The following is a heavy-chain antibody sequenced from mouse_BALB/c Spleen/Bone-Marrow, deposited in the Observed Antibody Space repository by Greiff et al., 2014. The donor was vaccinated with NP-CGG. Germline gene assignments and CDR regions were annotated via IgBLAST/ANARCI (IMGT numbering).Heavy chain of an antibody. J-gene: IGHJ3*01. CDR3: ASYYCGRSSFTY. CDR2: IDPANGNT. CDR1: GFNIKDTY. D-gene: IGHD1-1*01. Sequence: DVKLQESGAELVKPGASVKLSCTASGFNIKDTYMHWVRQRPEQGLEWIGRIDPANGNTKYDPKFQGKATITADTSSNTACLQLSSLTSEDTAVYYCASYYCGRSSFTYWGRGTLVTVSA. V-gene: IGHV14-3*02.